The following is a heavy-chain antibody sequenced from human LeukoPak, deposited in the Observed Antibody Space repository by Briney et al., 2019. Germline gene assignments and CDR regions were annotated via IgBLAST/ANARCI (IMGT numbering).Heavy chain of an antibody. CDR1: GGSFSGYY. V-gene: IGHV4-34*01. J-gene: IGHJ4*02. CDR2: INHSGST. D-gene: IGHD3-22*01. Sequence: SETLSLTCAVYGGSFSGYYWSWIRQPPGKGLEWIGEINHSGSTNYNPSLKSRVTISVDTSKNQFSLKLSSVTAADTAVYYCARARRVSSYYYDSSAFRDYWGQGTLVTVSS. CDR3: ARARRVSSYYYDSSAFRDY.